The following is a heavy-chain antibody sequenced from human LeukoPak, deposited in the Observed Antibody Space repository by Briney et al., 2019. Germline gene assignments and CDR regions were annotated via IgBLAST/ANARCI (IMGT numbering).Heavy chain of an antibody. D-gene: IGHD2-2*01. V-gene: IGHV3-48*03. J-gene: IGHJ5*02. CDR1: GFTFSSYE. Sequence: GGSLRLSCAASGFTFSSYEMNWVRQAPGKGLEWVSYISSSGSTIYYADSVKGRFTISRDNAKNSLYLQMNSLRAEDTAVYYCARDTRTVVPAAIGAVDWFDPWGQGTLVTVSS. CDR2: ISSSGSTI. CDR3: ARDTRTVVPAAIGAVDWFDP.